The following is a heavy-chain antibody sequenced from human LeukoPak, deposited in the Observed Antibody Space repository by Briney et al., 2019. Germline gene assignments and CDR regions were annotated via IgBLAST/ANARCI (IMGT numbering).Heavy chain of an antibody. Sequence: GESLKICCKGSGYSFTTSWIGWVRQKPGKGLEWMGIIDPGDSDTRYSPSFQGQVTISADKSISTAYLQWGSLKASDTAMYYCARVGSSSWSFDSWGQGTLVTVSS. V-gene: IGHV5-51*01. CDR1: GYSFTTSW. CDR3: ARVGSSSWSFDS. J-gene: IGHJ4*02. CDR2: IDPGDSDT. D-gene: IGHD6-13*01.